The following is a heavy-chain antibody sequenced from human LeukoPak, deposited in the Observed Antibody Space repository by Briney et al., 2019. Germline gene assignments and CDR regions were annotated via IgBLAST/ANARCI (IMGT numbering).Heavy chain of an antibody. CDR3: ARLGVERWLQSYFDF. CDR1: GGSINSSSYY. Sequence: SETLSLTCSVSGGSINSSSYYWGWIRQPPGKELEWIGSRFYGGNTYYNPSLKTRVTLSVDTSKSQFSLRLSAVTAADTAVYYCARLGVERWLQSYFDFWGQGTLVTVSS. V-gene: IGHV4-39*01. CDR2: RFYGGNT. J-gene: IGHJ4*02. D-gene: IGHD5-24*01.